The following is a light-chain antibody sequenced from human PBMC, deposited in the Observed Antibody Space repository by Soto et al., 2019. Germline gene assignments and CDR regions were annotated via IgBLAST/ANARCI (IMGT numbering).Light chain of an antibody. CDR1: QSVSSY. Sequence: EIVLTQSPATLSLSPGERATLSCRASQSVSSYLAWYKQKPGQAPRLLINDASNRATASPARFSGSGSGTDLTLSSSSLEPEAVEFYHCQQRSNWPLTFGGGTKVEIK. CDR2: DAS. CDR3: QQRSNWPLT. J-gene: IGKJ4*01. V-gene: IGKV3-11*01.